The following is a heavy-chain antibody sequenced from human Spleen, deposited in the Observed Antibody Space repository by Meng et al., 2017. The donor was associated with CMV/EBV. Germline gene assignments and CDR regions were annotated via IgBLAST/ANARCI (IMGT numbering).Heavy chain of an antibody. V-gene: IGHV3-11*04. CDR3: ARDHNPRVPAASIGGY. CDR2: ISSSGSTI. D-gene: IGHD2-2*01. Sequence: FTFSDYYMSWIRQAPGKALEWVSYISSSGSTIYYADSVKGRFTISRDNAKNSLYLQMNSLRAEDTAVYYCARDHNPRVPAASIGGYWGQGTLVTVSS. J-gene: IGHJ4*02. CDR1: FTFSDYY.